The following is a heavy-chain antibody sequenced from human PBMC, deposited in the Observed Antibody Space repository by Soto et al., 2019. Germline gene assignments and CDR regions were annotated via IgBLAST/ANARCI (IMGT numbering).Heavy chain of an antibody. D-gene: IGHD6-19*01. CDR2: IYLGGSI. J-gene: IGHJ4*02. CDR3: ARLLVGGAGTKARIRKTDN. CDR1: GGSISSGY. Sequence: PSETLSLTCSVSGGSISSGYWTWIRHPPGKGLEWIGYIYLGGSINYNPSLKSRVIISVDTAKNQFSLSLSSVTAADTAVYYCARLLVGGAGTKARIRKTDNWGEGTPVTVP. V-gene: IGHV4-59*01.